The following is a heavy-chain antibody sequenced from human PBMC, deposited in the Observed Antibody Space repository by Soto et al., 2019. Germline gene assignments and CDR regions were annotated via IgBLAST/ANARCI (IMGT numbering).Heavy chain of an antibody. Sequence: CILIRQHPGKGLEWIGYIYYSGSTYYNPSLKSRVTISVDTSKNQFSLKLSSVTAADTAVYYCARVIIRGGLPYYYDSSGYYYYFDYWGQGTLVTVSS. CDR3: ARVIIRGGLPYYYDSSGYYYYFDY. V-gene: IGHV4-31*02. J-gene: IGHJ4*02. CDR2: IYYSGST. D-gene: IGHD3-22*01.